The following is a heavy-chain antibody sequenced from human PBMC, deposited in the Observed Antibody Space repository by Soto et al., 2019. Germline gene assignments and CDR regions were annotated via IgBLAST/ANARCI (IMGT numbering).Heavy chain of an antibody. CDR2: ISYSGNT. D-gene: IGHD2-21*02. CDR3: AREYCGGDCFYRNWFDP. Sequence: PSETLSLTCTVSGGSVSSGDNYWSWLRQRPTKGLEWIGYISYSGNTYYDPSLKSRVTMSVDTSNNKFSLKLASMTTADTAVYYCAREYCGGDCFYRNWFDPWGQGTLVTVSS. J-gene: IGHJ5*02. CDR1: GGSVSSGDNY. V-gene: IGHV4-31*03.